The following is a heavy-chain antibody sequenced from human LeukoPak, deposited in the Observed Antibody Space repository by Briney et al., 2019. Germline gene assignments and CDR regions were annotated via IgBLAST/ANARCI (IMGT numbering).Heavy chain of an antibody. Sequence: ASVKVSCKASGYTFTGYYMHWVRQAPGQGLEWMGWINPNSGGTNYAQKFQGRVTMTRDTSISTAYMELSRLRSDDTAVYYCARTPLRLRAFDIWGQGTMVTVSS. J-gene: IGHJ3*02. V-gene: IGHV1-2*02. D-gene: IGHD4-17*01. CDR2: INPNSGGT. CDR1: GYTFTGYY. CDR3: ARTPLRLRAFDI.